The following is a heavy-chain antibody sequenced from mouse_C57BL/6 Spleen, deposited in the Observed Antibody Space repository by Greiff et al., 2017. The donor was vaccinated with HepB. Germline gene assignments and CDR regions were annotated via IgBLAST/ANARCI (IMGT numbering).Heavy chain of an antibody. CDR2: IRSKSNNYAT. J-gene: IGHJ1*03. Sequence: EVQLVESGGGLVQPKGSLKLSCAASGFSFNTYAMNWVRQAPGKGLEWVARIRSKSNNYATYYADSVKDRFTISRDDSESMLYLQMNNLKTEDTAMYYCVRHRNYDGWYFDVWGTGTTVTVSS. CDR1: GFSFNTYA. CDR3: VRHRNYDGWYFDV. V-gene: IGHV10-1*01. D-gene: IGHD2-1*01.